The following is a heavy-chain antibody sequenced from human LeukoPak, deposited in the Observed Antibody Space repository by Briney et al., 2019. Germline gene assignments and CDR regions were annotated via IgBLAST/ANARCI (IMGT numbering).Heavy chain of an antibody. CDR2: SNAGNGNT. Sequence: ASVKVSCKASGYTFTSYAMHWVRQAPGQRLEWMGWSNAGNGNTKYSQKFQGRVTITRDTSASTAYMELSSLRSEDTAVYYCARDLPVAGASYYYYYGMDVWGQGTTATVSS. V-gene: IGHV1-3*01. D-gene: IGHD6-19*01. CDR1: GYTFTSYA. J-gene: IGHJ6*02. CDR3: ARDLPVAGASYYYYYGMDV.